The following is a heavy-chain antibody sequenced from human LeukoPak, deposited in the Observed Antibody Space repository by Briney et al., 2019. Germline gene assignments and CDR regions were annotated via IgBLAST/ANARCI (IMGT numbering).Heavy chain of an antibody. Sequence: GASVKVSCKASGGTFSSYAISWVRQAPGQGLEWMGGIIPILGTANYAQKFQGRVTITADESTSTAYMELSSLRSDDTAVYYCARVDYYYYMDVWGKGTTVTVSS. V-gene: IGHV1-69*13. CDR1: GGTFSSYA. J-gene: IGHJ6*03. CDR2: IIPILGTA. CDR3: ARVDYYYYMDV.